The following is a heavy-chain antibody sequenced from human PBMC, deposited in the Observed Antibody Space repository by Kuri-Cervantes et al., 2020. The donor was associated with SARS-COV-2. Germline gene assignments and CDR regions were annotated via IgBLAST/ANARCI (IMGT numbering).Heavy chain of an antibody. D-gene: IGHD6-13*01. CDR2: IYTSGST. V-gene: IGHV4-4*07. CDR1: GGSISSYY. Sequence: SETLSLTCTVSGGSISSYYWSWIRQPAGKGLEWIGRIYTSGSTNYNPSLKSRVTISVDTSKNQFSLKLSSVTAADTAVYYCARQDSSWTNYYYYYGMDVWGQGTTVTVSS. CDR3: ARQDSSWTNYYYYYGMDV. J-gene: IGHJ6*02.